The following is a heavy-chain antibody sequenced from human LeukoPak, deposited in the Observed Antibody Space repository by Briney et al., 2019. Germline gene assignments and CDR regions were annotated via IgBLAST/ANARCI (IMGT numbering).Heavy chain of an antibody. V-gene: IGHV4-34*01. J-gene: IGHJ4*02. CDR2: INHSGST. CDR3: GRGIVGAPGYFDY. CDR1: GGSISSYY. Sequence: SETLSLTCTVSGGSISSYYWSWIRQPPGKGLEWIGEINHSGSTNYNPSLKSRVTISVDTSKNQFSLKLSSVTAADTAVYYCGRGIVGAPGYFDYWGQGSLVTVSS. D-gene: IGHD1-26*01.